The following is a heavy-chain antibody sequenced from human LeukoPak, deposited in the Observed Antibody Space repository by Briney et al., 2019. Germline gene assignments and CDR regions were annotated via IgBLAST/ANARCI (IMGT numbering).Heavy chain of an antibody. D-gene: IGHD1-1*01. Sequence: GGSLRLSRAASGFTVSSNYMSWVRQAPGKGLEWVSITYSDVNTNYADSVKGRFTISRDNSKNTLPLQMNSLRAEDTAVYYCARKNDLFNAAFDIWGQGTVVTVSS. CDR2: TYSDVNT. V-gene: IGHV3-53*01. J-gene: IGHJ3*02. CDR3: ARKNDLFNAAFDI. CDR1: GFTVSSNY.